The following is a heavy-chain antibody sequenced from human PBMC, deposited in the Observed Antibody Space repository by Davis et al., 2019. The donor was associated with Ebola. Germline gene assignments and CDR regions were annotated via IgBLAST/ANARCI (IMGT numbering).Heavy chain of an antibody. Sequence: AASVKVSCKASGYTFTDNYINWVRQAPGQGLEWMGWINPNNGVTNYGQKFQGRVTITRDTSITTAYMEVSRLGSDDTAVYYCARDPLHIMSIGVWGDFDYWGQGTLVTVSS. V-gene: IGHV1-2*02. J-gene: IGHJ4*02. CDR3: ARDPLHIMSIGVWGDFDY. CDR1: GYTFTDNY. CDR2: INPNNGVT. D-gene: IGHD3/OR15-3a*01.